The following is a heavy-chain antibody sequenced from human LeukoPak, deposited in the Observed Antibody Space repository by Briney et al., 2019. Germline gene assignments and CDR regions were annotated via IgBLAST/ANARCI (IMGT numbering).Heavy chain of an antibody. CDR1: GYTFTGYY. CDR3: ARDLPVYYYDSSGYLSDY. D-gene: IGHD3-22*01. J-gene: IGHJ4*02. Sequence: ASVKVSCKASGYTFTGYYMHWVRQAPGQGLEWMGRINPNSGGTNYAQKFQGRVTMTRDTSISTAYMELSRLRSDDTAVYYCARDLPVYYYDSSGYLSDYRGQGTLVTVSS. CDR2: INPNSGGT. V-gene: IGHV1-2*06.